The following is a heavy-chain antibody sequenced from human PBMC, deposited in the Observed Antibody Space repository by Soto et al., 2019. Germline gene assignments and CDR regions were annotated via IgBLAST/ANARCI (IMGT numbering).Heavy chain of an antibody. V-gene: IGHV2-5*01. CDR1: GFSLTTSGAG. J-gene: IGHJ6*01. CDR2: ISWKDDK. Sequence: QITLKESGPTLVKPTQTLTLTCTYSGFSLTTSGAGVGWIRQPPGKALEWLALISWKDDKRYNPGLESRLTXXXXXPKNQVILTLXNMXXXXTXXXXCXHRXGGNY. CDR3: XHRXGGNY. D-gene: IGHD1-1*01.